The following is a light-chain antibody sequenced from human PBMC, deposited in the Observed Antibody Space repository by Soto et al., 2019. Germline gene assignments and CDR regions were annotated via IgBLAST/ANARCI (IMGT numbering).Light chain of an antibody. CDR3: QQYGSSPIT. CDR1: QSVRSSY. CDR2: GAS. J-gene: IGKJ5*01. V-gene: IGKV3-20*01. Sequence: EIVLTQSPGTLSLSPGERATLSCRASQSVRSSYLAWYQQKPGQAPRLLIFGASSRGTGIPDRFTGSGSGTDFTLTISRLEPEDFVVYYCQQYGSSPITFGQGTRLEIK.